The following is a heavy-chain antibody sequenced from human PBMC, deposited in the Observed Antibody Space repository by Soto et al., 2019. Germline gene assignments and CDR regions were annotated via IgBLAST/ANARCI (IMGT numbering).Heavy chain of an antibody. Sequence: QVQLVQSGAEVKKPGSSVKVSCKASGGTFSSYAISWVRQAPGQGLEWMGGIIPIFGTANYAQKFQGRVTITADKSTITAYMERSSLRSEDTAVYYCARSYYYGSGSYYPVGYYYYGMDVWGQGTTVTVSS. D-gene: IGHD3-10*01. CDR3: ARSYYYGSGSYYPVGYYYYGMDV. CDR1: GGTFSSYA. V-gene: IGHV1-69*06. J-gene: IGHJ6*02. CDR2: IIPIFGTA.